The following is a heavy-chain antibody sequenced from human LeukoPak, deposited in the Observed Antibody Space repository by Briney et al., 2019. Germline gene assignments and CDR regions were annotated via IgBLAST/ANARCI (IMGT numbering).Heavy chain of an antibody. CDR1: GFTFSSYW. D-gene: IGHD5-18*01. J-gene: IGHJ6*02. V-gene: IGHV3-48*04. Sequence: GGSLRLSCAASGFTFSSYWMSWVRQAPGKGLEWVSYISSSSSTIYYADSVKGRFTISRDNAKNSLYLQMNSLRAEDTAVYYCARVGLRTQTWIQLWPGNYYGMDVWGQGTTVTVSS. CDR3: ARVGLRTQTWIQLWPGNYYGMDV. CDR2: ISSSSSTI.